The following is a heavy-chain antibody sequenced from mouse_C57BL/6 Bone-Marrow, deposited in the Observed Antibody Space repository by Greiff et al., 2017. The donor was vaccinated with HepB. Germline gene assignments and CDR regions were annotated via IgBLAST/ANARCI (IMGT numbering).Heavy chain of an antibody. CDR2: IYPRSGNT. CDR3: ARRGLLRGGY. CDR1: GYTFTSYG. D-gene: IGHD1-1*01. J-gene: IGHJ2*01. V-gene: IGHV1-81*01. Sequence: VKLQESGAELARPGASVKLSCKASGYTFTSYGISWVKQRTGQGLEWIGEIYPRSGNTYYNEKFKGKATLTADKSSSTAYMELRSLTSEDSAVYFCARRGLLRGGYWGQGTTLTVSS.